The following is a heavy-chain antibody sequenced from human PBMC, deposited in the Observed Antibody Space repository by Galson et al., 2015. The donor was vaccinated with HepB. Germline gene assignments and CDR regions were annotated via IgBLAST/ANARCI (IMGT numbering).Heavy chain of an antibody. D-gene: IGHD6-19*01. CDR1: GGSISDNY. V-gene: IGHV4-4*07. CDR3: ARDPPYSFGWYFDC. CDR2: IYPSGST. J-gene: IGHJ4*02. Sequence: ETLSLTCTVSGGSISDNYWSWIRQPAVKGLEWIGRIYPSGSTYYNPSLMSRVTMSADTSKNQLSLNLNSVTAADTAVYYCARDPPYSFGWYFDCWGQGTLVTVSS.